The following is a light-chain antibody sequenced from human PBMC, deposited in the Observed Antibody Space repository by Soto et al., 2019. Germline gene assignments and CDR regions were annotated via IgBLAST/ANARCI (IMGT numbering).Light chain of an antibody. V-gene: IGKV3-15*01. CDR1: YTVGTT. CDR3: HQYSNTFRT. J-gene: IGKJ1*01. CDR2: DTS. Sequence: EIVLTQFPAALSMSPGERATLFCWASYTVGTTLAWYQQKPGQAPRLLIYDTSTRATGVPARFSGSGSGTEFTLTISNLQAEDPVVYHCHQYSNTFRTFGQGTKVEIK.